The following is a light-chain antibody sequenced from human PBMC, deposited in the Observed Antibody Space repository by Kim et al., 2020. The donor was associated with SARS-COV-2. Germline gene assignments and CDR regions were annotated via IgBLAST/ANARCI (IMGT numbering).Light chain of an antibody. CDR2: KVS. CDR3: MQVTHWPFT. Sequence: PASISFRSSQSRVYRDGNSYLDSFHNRPGQSPRRLIHKVSNRDSAVPDRFSDCGSGSDFTLQISRVDAEDVGVLYCMQVTHWPFTFGPGTKVDIK. J-gene: IGKJ3*01. V-gene: IGKV2-30*01. CDR1: QSRVYRDGNSY.